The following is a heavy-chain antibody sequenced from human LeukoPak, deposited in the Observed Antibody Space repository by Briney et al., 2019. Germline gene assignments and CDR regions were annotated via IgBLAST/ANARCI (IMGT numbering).Heavy chain of an antibody. CDR3: ARVVDGYYYMDV. V-gene: IGHV1-2*02. CDR2: INLNSGGT. D-gene: IGHD5-24*01. J-gene: IGHJ6*03. Sequence: GASVKVSCKASGYTFTSYGISWVRQAPGQGLEWMGWINLNSGGTNYAQKFQGRVTMTRDTSISTAYMELSRLRSDDTAMYYCARVVDGYYYMDVWGKGTTVTVSS. CDR1: GYTFTSYG.